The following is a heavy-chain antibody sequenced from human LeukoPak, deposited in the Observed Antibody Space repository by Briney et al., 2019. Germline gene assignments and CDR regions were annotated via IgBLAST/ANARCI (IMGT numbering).Heavy chain of an antibody. V-gene: IGHV4-4*07. CDR2: IYTSGNT. Sequence: SETLSLTCTVSGDSLRSKSWSWIRQPAGMGLQWVGRIYTSGNTDYNPSLKSRVTISVDTSKNQFSLKLSSVTAADTAVYYCARDVIAVAGPRGFDPWGQGTLVTVSS. D-gene: IGHD6-19*01. CDR3: ARDVIAVAGPRGFDP. CDR1: GDSLRSKS. J-gene: IGHJ5*02.